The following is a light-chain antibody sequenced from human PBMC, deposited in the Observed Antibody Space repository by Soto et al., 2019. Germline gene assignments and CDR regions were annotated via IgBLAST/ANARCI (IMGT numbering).Light chain of an antibody. V-gene: IGKV3-15*01. CDR3: QHYNNWPPWT. J-gene: IGKJ1*01. Sequence: EIVMTQSPRPLSVSPGERATISCRVSQSVGSNLAWYQQKPGKAPRLLIYGASTRATGIAVRFTGSGSGTEFSLTISSLQSEDFAVYYCQHYNNWPPWTFGRGTKVDIK. CDR1: QSVGSN. CDR2: GAS.